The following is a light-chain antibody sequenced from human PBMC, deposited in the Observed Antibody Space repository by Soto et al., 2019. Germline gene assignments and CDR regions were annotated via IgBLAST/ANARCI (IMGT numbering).Light chain of an antibody. CDR3: SSYTSSGTYV. V-gene: IGLV2-14*01. CDR2: EVS. Sequence: QSALTQPASVSGSPGQSITISCTGTSSDVGNYKYVSWYQQHPGKAPKLMIYEVSNRPSGVSNRFSGSKSGNTASLTISGLQAEDENAYYCSSYTSSGTYVFGTGTKVTVL. J-gene: IGLJ1*01. CDR1: SSDVGNYKY.